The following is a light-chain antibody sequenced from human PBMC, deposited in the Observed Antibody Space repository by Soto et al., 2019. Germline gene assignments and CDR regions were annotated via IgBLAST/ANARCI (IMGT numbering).Light chain of an antibody. CDR3: QQYNSYSPT. J-gene: IGKJ1*01. CDR2: DAS. V-gene: IGKV1-5*01. CDR1: QSISSW. Sequence: DIQMTQSPSTLSASVGDRVTITCRVSQSISSWFAWYQQKPGKAPKLLIYDASSLESGVPSRFSGSGSGTEFTLTISSLQPDDFATDYGQQYNSYSPTFVQGTKV.